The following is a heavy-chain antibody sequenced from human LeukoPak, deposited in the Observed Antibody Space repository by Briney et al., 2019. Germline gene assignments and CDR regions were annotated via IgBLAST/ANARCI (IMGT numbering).Heavy chain of an antibody. Sequence: SETLSLTCTVSGGSISSYHWSWIRQPPGRGLQWIGHIYYSGSTNYNPSLKSRVTISVDTSKIQFSLKLSSVTAADTAVYYCARKGDYGGNSAVGWFDPWGQGSLVTVSS. CDR1: GGSISSYH. CDR2: IYYSGST. J-gene: IGHJ5*02. D-gene: IGHD4-23*01. V-gene: IGHV4-59*08. CDR3: ARKGDYGGNSAVGWFDP.